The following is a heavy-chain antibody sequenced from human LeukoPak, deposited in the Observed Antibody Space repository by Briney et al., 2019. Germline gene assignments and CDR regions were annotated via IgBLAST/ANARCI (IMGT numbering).Heavy chain of an antibody. CDR1: GYTFTNYY. CDR2: INPSGGST. J-gene: IGHJ6*02. Sequence: ASVKVSCKASGYTFTNYYIHWVRQAPGQGLEWMGIINPSGGSTSYAQTFQGRVTMTRDTSPNTVYMELSSLRSEDTAVYYCARAGGVTIFAGVTAPYYQYYGLGVWGQGTTVTV. CDR3: ARAGGVTIFAGVTAPYYQYYGLGV. V-gene: IGHV1-46*01. D-gene: IGHD3-3*01.